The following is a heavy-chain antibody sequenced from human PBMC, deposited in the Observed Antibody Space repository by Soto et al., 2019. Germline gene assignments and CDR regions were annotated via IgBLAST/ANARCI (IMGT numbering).Heavy chain of an antibody. Sequence: SETLSVTYTVLGVPIGGHYWSWIRQPPGKGLEWIGYIYYSGNTNYNPSLKSRVTISVDTSKNQFSLKVSSVTAADTAVYYCARLIGRDWFDPWGQGTLVTVSS. J-gene: IGHJ5*02. CDR1: GVPIGGHY. CDR2: IYYSGNT. D-gene: IGHD3-22*01. CDR3: ARLIGRDWFDP. V-gene: IGHV4-59*08.